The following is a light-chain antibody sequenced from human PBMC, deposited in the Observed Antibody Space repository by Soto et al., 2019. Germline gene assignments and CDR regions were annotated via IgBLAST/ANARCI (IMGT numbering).Light chain of an antibody. Sequence: QSVLTQPPSVSGAPGQRVTIFCTGTTSNIGAGYDVHWYQQLPGTAPKLVVYGNINRPSGVPDRFSGSQSGTSASLAITGLQAEDEADYYCQSYDSNLSGVLFGGGTKLTVL. CDR2: GNI. V-gene: IGLV1-40*01. CDR1: TSNIGAGYD. J-gene: IGLJ2*01. CDR3: QSYDSNLSGVL.